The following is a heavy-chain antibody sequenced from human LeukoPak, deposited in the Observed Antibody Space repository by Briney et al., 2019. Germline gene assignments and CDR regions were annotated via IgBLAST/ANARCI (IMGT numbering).Heavy chain of an antibody. V-gene: IGHV4-39*07. D-gene: IGHD5-18*01. CDR2: IYYSGST. J-gene: IGHJ4*02. CDR1: GGSISSSSYY. CDR3: ARDGYSYAFKYYFDY. Sequence: PSETLSLTCTVSGGSISSSSYYWGWIRQPPGKGLEWIGSIYYSGSTYYNPSLKSRVTISVDTSKNQFSLKLSSVTAADTAVYYCARDGYSYAFKYYFDYWGQGTLATVSS.